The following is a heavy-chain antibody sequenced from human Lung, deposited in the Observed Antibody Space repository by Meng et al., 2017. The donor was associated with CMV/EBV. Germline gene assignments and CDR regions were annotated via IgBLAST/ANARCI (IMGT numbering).Heavy chain of an antibody. D-gene: IGHD6-19*01. V-gene: IGHV4-59*01. Sequence: GSLRLSCTVSGGSISDYYWSWIRQPPGKGLEWIGYINYSGSTKYNPSLKSRVTISGDSSKNQFSLKLSSVTAADTAVYYCARGQWLVRYFDNWGQGRLVTVSS. J-gene: IGHJ4*02. CDR3: ARGQWLVRYFDN. CDR2: INYSGST. CDR1: GGSISDYY.